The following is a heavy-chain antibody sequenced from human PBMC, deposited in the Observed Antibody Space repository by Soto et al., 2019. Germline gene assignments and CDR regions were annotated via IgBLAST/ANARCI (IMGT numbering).Heavy chain of an antibody. J-gene: IGHJ3*02. CDR3: ARRIMITFGGVIVMTAFDI. CDR1: GGTFSSYA. D-gene: IGHD3-16*02. V-gene: IGHV1-69*06. CDR2: IIPIFGTA. Sequence: SVKVCCKASGGTFSSYAISWVRQAPGQGLEWMGGIIPIFGTANYAQKFQGRVTITADKSTSTAYMELSSLRSEDTAVYYCARRIMITFGGVIVMTAFDIWGQGTMVTVSS.